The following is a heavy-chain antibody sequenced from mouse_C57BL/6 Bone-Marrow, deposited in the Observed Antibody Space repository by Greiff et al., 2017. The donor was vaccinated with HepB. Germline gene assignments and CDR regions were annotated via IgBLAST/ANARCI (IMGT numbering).Heavy chain of an antibody. V-gene: IGHV1-76*01. Sequence: QVQLQQSGAELVRPGASVKLSCKASGYTFTDYYINWVKQRPGQGLEWIARIYPGSGNTYYNEKFKGKATLTAEKSSSTAYMQLSSLTSEDSAVYFCARGSYSNFYYAMDYWGQGTSVTVSS. CDR2: IYPGSGNT. J-gene: IGHJ4*01. D-gene: IGHD2-5*01. CDR3: ARGSYSNFYYAMDY. CDR1: GYTFTDYY.